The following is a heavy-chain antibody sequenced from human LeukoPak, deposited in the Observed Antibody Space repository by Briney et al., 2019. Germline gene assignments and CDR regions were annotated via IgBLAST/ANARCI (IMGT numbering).Heavy chain of an antibody. CDR1: GFTFSSYG. CDR3: ARDNSVRDEAWWFNP. V-gene: IGHV1-46*01. CDR2: ISPTGGST. Sequence: PGGSLRLSCAASGFTFSSYGMHWVRQAPGQGPEWMGVISPTGGSTTYAQKFQGRVTLTRDMSTSTDYLELSSLRSDDTAVYYCARDNSVRDEAWWFNPWGQGTLVTVAS. D-gene: IGHD5-24*01. J-gene: IGHJ5*02.